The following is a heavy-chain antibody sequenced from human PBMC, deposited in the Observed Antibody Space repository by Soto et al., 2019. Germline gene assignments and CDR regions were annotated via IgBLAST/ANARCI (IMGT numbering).Heavy chain of an antibody. CDR3: ARSIVVVTALDY. D-gene: IGHD2-21*02. J-gene: IGHJ4*02. CDR2: INAGNGKT. Sequence: VASVKVSCKASGYTFTSYTIHWVRQAPGQRPEWMGWINAGNGKTKYSPRIQDRVNITRDTSASTAYMELSSLRSEDTAVYYCARSIVVVTALDYWGQGTLVTVSS. V-gene: IGHV1-3*01. CDR1: GYTFTSYT.